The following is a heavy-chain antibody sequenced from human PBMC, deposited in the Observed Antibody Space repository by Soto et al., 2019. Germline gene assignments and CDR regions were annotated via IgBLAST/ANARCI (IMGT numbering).Heavy chain of an antibody. CDR3: ATYTAFAKYYFDY. CDR1: GVSITTNGYS. Sequence: PSETLSLTCAVSGVSITTNGYSWSWIRQPPGKGLEWIGYIYPSGTIFYNPSLNSRVTISADTSNNQFSLKLTSVTAADTAVYFGATYTAFAKYYFDYWGRGTLVTVSS. D-gene: IGHD3-16*01. V-gene: IGHV4-30-2*01. J-gene: IGHJ4*02. CDR2: IYPSGTI.